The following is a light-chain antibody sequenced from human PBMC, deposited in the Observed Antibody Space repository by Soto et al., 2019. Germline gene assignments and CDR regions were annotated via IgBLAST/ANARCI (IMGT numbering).Light chain of an antibody. CDR3: TSFTSRSTMV. CDR1: RSDIGGYNY. Sequence: QSVLTQPASVSGSLRQSITISCTGSRSDIGGYNYVSWYQHHPGKAPKLMIYDVTNRPSEVSNRFSGSKSDNTASLTISGLQAEDEADYYCTSFTSRSTMVFGGGTKVTVL. V-gene: IGLV2-14*01. J-gene: IGLJ2*01. CDR2: DVT.